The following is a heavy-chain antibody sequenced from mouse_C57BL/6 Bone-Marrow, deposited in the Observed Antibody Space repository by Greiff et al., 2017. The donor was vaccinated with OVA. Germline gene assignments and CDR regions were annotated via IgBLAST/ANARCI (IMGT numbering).Heavy chain of an antibody. Sequence: EVHLVESGGGLVQPKGSLKLSCAASGFSFNTYAMNWVRQAPGKGLEWVARIRSKSNNYATYYADSVKDRFTISRDDSESMLYLQMNNLKTEDTAMYYCVSDGYYAAYWGQGTLVTVSA. D-gene: IGHD2-3*01. J-gene: IGHJ3*01. CDR1: GFSFNTYA. V-gene: IGHV10-1*01. CDR3: VSDGYYAAY. CDR2: IRSKSNNYAT.